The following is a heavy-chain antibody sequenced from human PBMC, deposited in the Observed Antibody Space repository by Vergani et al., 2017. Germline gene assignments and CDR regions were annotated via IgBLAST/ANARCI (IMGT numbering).Heavy chain of an antibody. D-gene: IGHD3-22*01. J-gene: IGHJ4*02. CDR2: FDPAHGEV. CDR1: GYSLPELT. V-gene: IGHV1-24*01. CDR3: AIVTYYYDSSGYYLDY. Sequence: QVPLVQSGSEVRKPGASVKVSCQVSGYSLPELTIHWVRQAPGKGLEWMGGFDPAHGEVTFAHHIQGRVHMTEDRSTDTAYMELSSLRPEDTSLYYCAIVTYYYDSSGYYLDYWGQGTLVTVSS.